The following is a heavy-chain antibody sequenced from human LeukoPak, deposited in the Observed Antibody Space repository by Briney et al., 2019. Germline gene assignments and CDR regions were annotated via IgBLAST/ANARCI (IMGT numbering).Heavy chain of an antibody. V-gene: IGHV4-39*07. CDR3: ARDLSGSYLGNYFDY. J-gene: IGHJ4*02. Sequence: SETLSLTCTVSGGSISSSSYYWGWIRQPPGKGLEWIGSIYYSGSTYYNPSLKSRVTISVDTSKNQFSLKLSSVTAADTAVYYCARDLSGSYLGNYFDYWGQGTLVTVSS. CDR2: IYYSGST. CDR1: GGSISSSSYY. D-gene: IGHD1-26*01.